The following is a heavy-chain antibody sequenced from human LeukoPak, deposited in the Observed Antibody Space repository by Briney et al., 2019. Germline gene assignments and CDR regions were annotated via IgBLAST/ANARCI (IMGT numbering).Heavy chain of an antibody. J-gene: IGHJ6*02. Sequence: SETLSLTCTVSGGSISSSSYYWGWIRQPPGKGLEWIGSIYYSGSTYYNPSLKSRVTISVDTSKNQFSLKLSSVTAADTAVYYCARGLRYSSGWPSYYYYGMDVWGQGTTVTVSS. V-gene: IGHV4-39*07. CDR3: ARGLRYSSGWPSYYYYGMDV. CDR2: IYYSGST. CDR1: GGSISSSSYY. D-gene: IGHD6-19*01.